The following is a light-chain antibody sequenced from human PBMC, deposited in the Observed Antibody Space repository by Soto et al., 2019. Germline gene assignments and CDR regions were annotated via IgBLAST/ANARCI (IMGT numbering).Light chain of an antibody. V-gene: IGLV1-44*01. CDR3: AAWDDSLNGWV. Sequence: QFVLTQPPSASGTPGQRVTISCSGSSSNIGSNTVNWYQQLPGTAPKVLIHSDNQRPSGVPDRFSGSKSGTSASLAISGLQSEDEADYYCAAWDDSLNGWVFGGGTKVTVL. CDR1: SSNIGSNT. J-gene: IGLJ3*02. CDR2: SDN.